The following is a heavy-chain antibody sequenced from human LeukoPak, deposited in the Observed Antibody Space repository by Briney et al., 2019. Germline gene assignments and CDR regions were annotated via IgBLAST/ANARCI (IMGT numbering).Heavy chain of an antibody. CDR3: AKNGEPHYYMDV. V-gene: IGHV3-23*01. CDR1: GFTFSTYA. Sequence: GGSLRLSCAASGFTFSTYAMSWVRQAPGKGLEWVSGLSPSGGNPIYADSVKGRFTISRDNSENTMFLQMNSLRVEDTAVYYCAKNGEPHYYMDVLGKGTTVTVSS. CDR2: LSPSGGNP. J-gene: IGHJ6*03. D-gene: IGHD1-14*01.